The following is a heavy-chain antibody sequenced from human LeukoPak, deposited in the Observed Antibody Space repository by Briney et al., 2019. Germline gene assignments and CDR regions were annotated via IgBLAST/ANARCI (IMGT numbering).Heavy chain of an antibody. CDR3: ARDRQIAY. V-gene: IGHV3-7*01. CDR1: GFTFSNYW. CDR2: IKQDGSEK. Sequence: GGSRRLSCAASGFTFSNYWLTWVCQAPGQGLEWVANIKQDGSEKHYVDSVKGRFTISRDNAKNSLYLQMNSLRAEDTAVYYCARDRQIAYWGQGTLVTVSS. J-gene: IGHJ4*02.